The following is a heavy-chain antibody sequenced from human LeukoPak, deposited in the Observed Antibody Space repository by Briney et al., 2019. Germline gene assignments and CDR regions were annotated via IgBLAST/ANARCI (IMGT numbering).Heavy chain of an antibody. D-gene: IGHD6-19*01. CDR1: GFTFNSYE. CDR2: ISSSGSTI. CDR3: ARAAYSSGWYQSLLD. J-gene: IGHJ4*02. V-gene: IGHV3-48*03. Sequence: GGSLRLSCAASGFTFNSYEMNWVRQAPGKGLEWVTYISSSGSTIYYADSVKGRFTISRDNAKNSLYLQMNSLRAEDTAVYYCARAAYSSGWYQSLLDWGQGTLVTVSS.